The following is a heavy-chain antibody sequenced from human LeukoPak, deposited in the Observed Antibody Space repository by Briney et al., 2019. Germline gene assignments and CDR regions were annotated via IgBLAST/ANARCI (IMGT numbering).Heavy chain of an antibody. Sequence: PSETLSLTCTVSGGSISSSSYYWGWIRQPPGTGLEWIGSIYYSGSTYYNPSLKSRVTISVDTSKNQFSLKLSSVTAADTAVYYCARRRGSGSTQVFDYWGQGTLVTVSS. CDR1: GGSISSSSYY. CDR3: ARRRGSGSTQVFDY. J-gene: IGHJ4*02. CDR2: IYYSGST. V-gene: IGHV4-39*01. D-gene: IGHD6-19*01.